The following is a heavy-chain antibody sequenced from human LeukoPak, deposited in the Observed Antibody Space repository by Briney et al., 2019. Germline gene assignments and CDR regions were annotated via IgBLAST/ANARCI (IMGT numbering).Heavy chain of an antibody. CDR2: INHSGST. J-gene: IGHJ4*02. V-gene: IGHV4-34*01. Sequence: PSETLSLTCAVYGGSFSGYYWSWIRQPPGKGLEWIGEINHSGSTNYNPSLKSRVTISVDTSKNQFSLKLSSVTAADTAVYYCARGEWLRSWFGYWGQGTLVTVSS. CDR1: GGSFSGYY. CDR3: ARGEWLRSWFGY. D-gene: IGHD5-12*01.